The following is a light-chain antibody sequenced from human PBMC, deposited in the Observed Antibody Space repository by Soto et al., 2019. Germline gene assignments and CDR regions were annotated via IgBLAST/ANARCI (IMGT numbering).Light chain of an antibody. J-gene: IGLJ2*01. Sequence: QSALTQPPSVSGAPGQSVTISCTGSSSNIGAGYDVHWYQQLPGTAPKLLIYGNSNRPSGVPDRFSGSKSGTSASLAITGLQAADEADYYCQSYDSSLSGAMVF. CDR2: GNS. V-gene: IGLV1-40*01. CDR1: SSNIGAGYD. CDR3: QSYDSSLSGAMV.